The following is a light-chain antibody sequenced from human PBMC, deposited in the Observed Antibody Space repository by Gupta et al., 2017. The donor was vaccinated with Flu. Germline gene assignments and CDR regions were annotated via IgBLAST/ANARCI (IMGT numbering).Light chain of an antibody. V-gene: IGKV3-20*01. CDR2: GSS. J-gene: IGKJ2*01. CDR3: QQYGGSPLYT. CDR1: QSISTNY. Sequence: EIVLTPSPGTLSLSPGERATLSCRARQSISTNYLAWHQQKHGQAPRLLIYGSSTRATGIPERFSGSGSGTDFTLTISRLEPEDSAVYFCQQYGGSPLYTFGQGTKLEIK.